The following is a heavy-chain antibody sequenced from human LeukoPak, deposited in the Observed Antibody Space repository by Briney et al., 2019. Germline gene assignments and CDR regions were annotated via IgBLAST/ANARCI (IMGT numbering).Heavy chain of an antibody. CDR1: GKSFSGYY. J-gene: IGHJ6*02. CDR2: INHSGST. D-gene: IGHD2-21*02. Sequence: SETLSLTCTVYGKSFSGYYWTCIRQSPGKGLEWIGEINHSGSTNYNPSLKSRVSKSIDTSKNHLSLKLNSVTAADTAVYYCARGRVSVTGYYFAMDVWGQGTTVTVSS. V-gene: IGHV4-34*01. CDR3: ARGRVSVTGYYFAMDV.